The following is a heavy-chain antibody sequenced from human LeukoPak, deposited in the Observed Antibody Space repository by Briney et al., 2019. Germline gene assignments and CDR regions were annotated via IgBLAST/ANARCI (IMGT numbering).Heavy chain of an antibody. CDR3: ARDTVLDY. J-gene: IGHJ4*02. V-gene: IGHV3-30*04. D-gene: IGHD4-17*01. CDR2: ISFGGTNK. Sequence: GKSLRLSCAASGFTFSNFPMHWVRQAPGKGLQWVAVISFGGTNKYYTDSVKGRFTISRDNSKNTLYLQMNRLRAEDTAVYYCARDTVLDYWGQGTLVTVSS. CDR1: GFTFSNFP.